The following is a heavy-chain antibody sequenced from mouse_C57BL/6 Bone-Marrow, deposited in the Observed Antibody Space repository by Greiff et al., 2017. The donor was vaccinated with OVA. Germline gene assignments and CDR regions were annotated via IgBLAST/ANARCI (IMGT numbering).Heavy chain of an antibody. CDR1: GFTFSDYG. CDR2: ISSGSSTI. J-gene: IGHJ4*01. D-gene: IGHD2-3*01. CDR3: ARRWLLQGYYAMDY. Sequence: DVMLVESGGGLVKPGGSLKLSCAASGFTFSDYGMHWVRQAPEKGLEWVAYISSGSSTIYYADTVKGRFTISRDNAKNTLFLQMTSLRSEDTAMYYCARRWLLQGYYAMDYWGQVTSVTVSS. V-gene: IGHV5-17*01.